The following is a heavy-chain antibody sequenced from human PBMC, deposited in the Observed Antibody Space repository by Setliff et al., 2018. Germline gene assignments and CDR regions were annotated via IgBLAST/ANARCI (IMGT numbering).Heavy chain of an antibody. Sequence: PGGSLRLSCAASGFTFRTFSMHWVRQAPGKGLEWVSSISPDSIYIYYAEWEKGRFTISRDNARNSLYLQMNSLGADDTAVYYCARSPANGGHDAFDIWGQGTMVTVSS. CDR1: GFTFRTFS. J-gene: IGHJ3*02. D-gene: IGHD6-25*01. CDR3: ARSPANGGHDAFDI. V-gene: IGHV3-21*01. CDR2: ISPDSIYI.